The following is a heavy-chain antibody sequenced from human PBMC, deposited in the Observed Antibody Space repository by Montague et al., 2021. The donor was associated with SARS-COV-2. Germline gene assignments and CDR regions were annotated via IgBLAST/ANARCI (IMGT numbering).Heavy chain of an antibody. Sequence: SLRLSCAASGFTFTNYGMSWVRQAPGKGLEWVSLISDSGDNTHYXDSVKGRFTISRDNSKNTVLLQMNNLRAEDTAVYYCAKSTHYYVSGTYYNTYYFDQWGQGILVTVSS. J-gene: IGHJ4*02. V-gene: IGHV3-23*01. CDR3: AKSTHYYVSGTYYNTYYFDQ. CDR2: ISDSGDNT. D-gene: IGHD3-10*01. CDR1: GFTFTNYG.